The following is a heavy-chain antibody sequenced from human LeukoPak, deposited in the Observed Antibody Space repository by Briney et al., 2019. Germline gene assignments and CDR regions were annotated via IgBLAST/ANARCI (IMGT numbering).Heavy chain of an antibody. CDR2: ISTSGSTK. V-gene: IGHV3-11*01. CDR1: GFTFSDYY. D-gene: IGHD3-10*01. J-gene: IGHJ4*02. Sequence: GSLRLSCAASGFTFSDYYMNWIRQAPGKGLEWVSYISTSGSTKYYADSVEGRFTMSRDNAKNSLYLQMNSLRAEDTAVYYCARNMVRGVIFPLGYWGQGILVTVSS. CDR3: ARNMVRGVIFPLGY.